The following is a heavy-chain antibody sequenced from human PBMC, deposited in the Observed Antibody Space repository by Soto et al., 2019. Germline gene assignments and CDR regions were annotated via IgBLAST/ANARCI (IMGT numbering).Heavy chain of an antibody. Sequence: QVQLQESGPRLVKPSQTLSLTCTVSGGSISSGGYFWPWSRHHPGKGLESIGYIHYSGFTHYNPSLKNRVTISIDTSKSQFSLNLNSVTAADTAVYYCARAVHSSGYYDSYYYYGMDVWGPGTTVTVSS. D-gene: IGHD3-22*01. J-gene: IGHJ6*02. CDR3: ARAVHSSGYYDSYYYYGMDV. CDR2: IHYSGFT. V-gene: IGHV4-31*03. CDR1: GGSISSGGYF.